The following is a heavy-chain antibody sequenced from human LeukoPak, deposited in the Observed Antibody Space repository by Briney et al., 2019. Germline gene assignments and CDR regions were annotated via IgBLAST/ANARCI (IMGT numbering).Heavy chain of an antibody. CDR1: GYTFTSNY. CDR3: ARFDGSGSYYNRYYCYGMDV. J-gene: IGHJ6*02. D-gene: IGHD3-10*01. Sequence: VASVKVPCKASGYTFTSNYMHWVRQAPGQGLVWMGIINPSGGSTSYAQKFQGRVTMTRDTSTSTVYMELSSLRSEDTAVYYCARFDGSGSYYNRYYCYGMDVWGQGTTVTVSS. CDR2: INPSGGST. V-gene: IGHV1-46*01.